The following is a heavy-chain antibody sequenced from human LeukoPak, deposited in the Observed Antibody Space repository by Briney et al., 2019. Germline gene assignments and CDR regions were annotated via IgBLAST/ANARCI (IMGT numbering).Heavy chain of an antibody. CDR1: GLTFSDYY. D-gene: IGHD3-10*01. CDR3: ARDQYYYGSGMNC. V-gene: IGHV3-11*01. CDR2: ISSSGSAI. J-gene: IGHJ4*02. Sequence: GGSLRLFCAASGLTFSDYYMSWIRQAPGKGLEWVSYISSSGSAIYYADSVKGRFTISRDNAKNSLYLQMNGLRAEDTSVYYCARDQYYYGSGMNCWGQGTQVTVSS.